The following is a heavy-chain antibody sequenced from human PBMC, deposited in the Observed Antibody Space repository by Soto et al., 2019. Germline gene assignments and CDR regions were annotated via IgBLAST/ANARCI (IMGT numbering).Heavy chain of an antibody. Sequence: GGSLRLSCAASGFTFSSYSMNWVRQAPGKGLEWVSSISSSSYIYYADSVKGRFTISRDNAKNSLYLQMNSLRAEDTAVYYCATLTPYYDILTGSGYSDYWGQGTLVTVSS. CDR1: GFTFSSYS. D-gene: IGHD3-9*01. J-gene: IGHJ4*02. V-gene: IGHV3-21*01. CDR2: ISSSSYI. CDR3: ATLTPYYDILTGSGYSDY.